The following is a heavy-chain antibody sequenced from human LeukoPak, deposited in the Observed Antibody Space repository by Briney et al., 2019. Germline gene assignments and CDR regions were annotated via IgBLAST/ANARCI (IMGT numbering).Heavy chain of an antibody. V-gene: IGHV4-39*01. D-gene: IGHD4/OR15-4a*01. J-gene: IGHJ5*01. CDR1: GASISSIFYY. CDR3: ARHVLSNRSFDS. Sequence: SETLSLTCNVSGASISSIFYYWGWIRQPPGKGLEWIDNIFHDGSSYFNPSLKSRVTISVDRSKNLFSLKLTSVTAADTSVYYCARHVLSNRSFDSWGQGTLVTVSS. CDR2: IFHDGSS.